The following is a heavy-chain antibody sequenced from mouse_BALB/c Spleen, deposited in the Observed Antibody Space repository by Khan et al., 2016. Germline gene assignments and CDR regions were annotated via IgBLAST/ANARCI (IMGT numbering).Heavy chain of an antibody. CDR3: ARGDY. CDR2: ISSGSSTF. J-gene: IGHJ2*01. V-gene: IGHV5-17*02. CDR1: GFTFSRFG. Sequence: EVKLVESGGGLVQPGGSRKLSCAASGFTFSRFGMHWVRQAPEKGLEWVAYISSGSSTFYYADTLKGRFTISRDNPKNALFLQMTSLRSEDTAMYYCARGDYWGQGTTLTVSS.